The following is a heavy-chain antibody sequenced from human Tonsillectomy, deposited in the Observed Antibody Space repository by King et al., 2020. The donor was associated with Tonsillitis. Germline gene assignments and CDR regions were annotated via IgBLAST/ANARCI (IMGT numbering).Heavy chain of an antibody. Sequence: VQLVESGGVLVQPGGSLRLSCAASGFIVSSNYMSWVRLAPGKGLEWVSVIYSGGSTYYADSVKDRFTISRDNSKNTLYLQMNSLRADDTAVYYCARDPAAAGIMDYWGQVTLVTVSS. J-gene: IGHJ4*02. V-gene: IGHV3-66*01. D-gene: IGHD6-13*01. CDR3: ARDPAAAGIMDY. CDR2: IYSGGST. CDR1: GFIVSSNY.